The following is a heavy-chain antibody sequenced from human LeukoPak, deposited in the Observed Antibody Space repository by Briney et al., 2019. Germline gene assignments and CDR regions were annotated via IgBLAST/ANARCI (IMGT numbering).Heavy chain of an antibody. CDR2: INTDGSST. CDR1: GFTFSSYW. V-gene: IGHV3-74*01. Sequence: SGGSLRLSCAASGFTFSSYWMHWVRQAPGKGLVWVSRINTDGSSTSYADSVKGRFTISRDNAKNTLYLQMNSLRAEDTAVYYCAEGIGGYGFSYWGQGTLVTVSS. CDR3: AEGIGGYGFSY. J-gene: IGHJ4*02. D-gene: IGHD5-18*01.